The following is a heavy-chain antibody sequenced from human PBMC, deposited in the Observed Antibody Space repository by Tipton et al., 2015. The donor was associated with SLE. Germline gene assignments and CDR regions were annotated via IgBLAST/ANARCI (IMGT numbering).Heavy chain of an antibody. J-gene: IGHJ4*02. CDR3: ARQDSNGGYDY. Sequence: TLSLTCTVSGGSISSHYWSWIRQPPGKGLEWIGYIYTSGSTNYNPSLKSRATISVDTSKNQFSLKLSSVTAADTAVYYCARQDSNGGYDYWGQGTLVTVSS. CDR2: IYTSGST. D-gene: IGHD3-16*01. V-gene: IGHV4-4*08. CDR1: GGSISSHY.